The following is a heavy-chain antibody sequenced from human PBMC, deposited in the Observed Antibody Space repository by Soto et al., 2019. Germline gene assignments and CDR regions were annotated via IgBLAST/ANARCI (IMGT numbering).Heavy chain of an antibody. Sequence: SETLSLTCTVSGGSISSSSYYWGWIRQPPGKGLEWIGSTYYSGSTYYNPSLKSRVTISVDTSKNQFSLKLSSVTTADTAVYYCARPGKTTVTTFDYWGQGTLVTVSS. CDR3: ARPGKTTVTTFDY. J-gene: IGHJ4*02. V-gene: IGHV4-39*01. CDR2: TYYSGST. D-gene: IGHD4-17*01. CDR1: GGSISSSSYY.